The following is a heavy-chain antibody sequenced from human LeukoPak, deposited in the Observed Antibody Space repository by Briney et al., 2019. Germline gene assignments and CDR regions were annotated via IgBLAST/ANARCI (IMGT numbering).Heavy chain of an antibody. CDR1: GYTFINYY. CDR3: ARSYSGSYYAESGVDY. CDR2: INPSGGST. D-gene: IGHD1-26*01. J-gene: IGHJ4*02. V-gene: IGHV1-46*01. Sequence: GASVKVSCKASGYTFINYYMHWVRQAPGQGLEWIGIINPSGGSTRYAQKFQGRVTMTRDTSTSTVYMELCSLRSEDTAVYYCARSYSGSYYAESGVDYWGQGTLVTVSS.